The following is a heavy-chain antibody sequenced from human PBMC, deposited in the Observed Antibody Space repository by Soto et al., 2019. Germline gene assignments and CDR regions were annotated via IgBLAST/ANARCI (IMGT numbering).Heavy chain of an antibody. CDR3: VRRGSGSYSDY. CDR1: GDSISSSSYY. D-gene: IGHD3-10*01. J-gene: IGHJ4*02. CDR2: IYYSGST. Sequence: SETLSLTCTVSGDSISSSSYYWGWIRQPPGKGLEWIGSIYYSGSTHYNPSLKSRVTISVDTSKNQFSLKLSSVTAADTAVYYCVRRGSGSYSDYWGQGTLVTVSS. V-gene: IGHV4-39*01.